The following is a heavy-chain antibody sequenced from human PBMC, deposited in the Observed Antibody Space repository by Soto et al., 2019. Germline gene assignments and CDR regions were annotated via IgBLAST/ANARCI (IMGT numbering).Heavy chain of an antibody. V-gene: IGHV3-23*01. D-gene: IGHD3-10*01. Sequence: PVGSLRLSCAASAASGFTFSNYAMSWVRQAPGKGLEWVSGLSGTGSSTYYADSVYGRFMISRDNSKNTLYLQMNSLRPEDTAVYYCAKEAEMSVGYGMDVWGQGTTVTVSS. J-gene: IGHJ6*02. CDR3: AKEAEMSVGYGMDV. CDR1: GFTFSNYA. CDR2: LSGTGSST.